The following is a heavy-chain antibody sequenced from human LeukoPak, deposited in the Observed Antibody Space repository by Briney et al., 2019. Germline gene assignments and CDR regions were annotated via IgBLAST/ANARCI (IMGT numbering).Heavy chain of an antibody. CDR1: GFTFSNAW. Sequence: GGSLRLSCAASGFTFSNAWMNWVRQAPGKGLEWVSSISGTSIYIFYADSVKGRFTISRDNAKNSLYLQMNSLRGEDTAVYYCARGGSIAAAGTTDFDYWGQGTLVTVSS. V-gene: IGHV3-21*01. J-gene: IGHJ4*02. CDR2: ISGTSIYI. CDR3: ARGGSIAAAGTTDFDY. D-gene: IGHD6-13*01.